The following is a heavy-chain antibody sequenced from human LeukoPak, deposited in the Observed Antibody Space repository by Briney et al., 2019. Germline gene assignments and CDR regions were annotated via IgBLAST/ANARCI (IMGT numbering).Heavy chain of an antibody. V-gene: IGHV1-2*02. Sequence: ASVKVSCKASGYTFTGYYMHWVRQAPGQGLEWMGWINPNSGGTNYAQKFQGRVTMTRDTSISTAYVELSRLRSDDTAVYYCARAGAAAGTRRGMDVWGQGTTVTVSS. CDR1: GYTFTGYY. CDR2: INPNSGGT. J-gene: IGHJ6*02. CDR3: ARAGAAAGTRRGMDV. D-gene: IGHD6-13*01.